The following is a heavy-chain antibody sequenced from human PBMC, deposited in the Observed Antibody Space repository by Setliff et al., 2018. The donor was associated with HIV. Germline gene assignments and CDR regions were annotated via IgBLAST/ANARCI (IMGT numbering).Heavy chain of an antibody. V-gene: IGHV3-15*01. D-gene: IGHD3-10*01. Sequence: GGSLRLSCAASGFTFSDVWVNWVRQAPGRGLEWVGRMKNRPAGGTTEYAAPVKGRFSISRDDSKKTLYLQMDSLRTEDTGFYFCTREIRDGSPRSSNRGQGTLVTVSS. CDR1: GFTFSDVW. J-gene: IGHJ4*02. CDR3: TREIRDGSPRSSN. CDR2: MKNRPAGGTT.